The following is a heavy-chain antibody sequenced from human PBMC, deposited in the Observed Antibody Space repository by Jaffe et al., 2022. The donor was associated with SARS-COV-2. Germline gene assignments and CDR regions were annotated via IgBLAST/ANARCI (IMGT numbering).Heavy chain of an antibody. CDR2: IYYSGST. V-gene: IGHV4-39*01. Sequence: QLQLQESGPGLVKPSETLSLTCTVSGGSISSSSYSWGWIRQPPGKGLEWIGSIYYSGSTSYNPSLKSRVTISVDTSKNQFSLKLTSVTAADTAVYYCARWYGSGRFDYWGQGTLVTVSS. CDR1: GGSISSSSYS. CDR3: ARWYGSGRFDY. J-gene: IGHJ4*02. D-gene: IGHD3-10*01.